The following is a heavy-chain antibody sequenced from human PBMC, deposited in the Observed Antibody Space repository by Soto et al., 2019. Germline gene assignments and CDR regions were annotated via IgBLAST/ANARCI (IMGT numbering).Heavy chain of an antibody. J-gene: IGHJ6*02. CDR3: AHTNVLLWFGEDYGMDV. CDR1: GFSLSTSGVG. Sequence: QNTLKESGPTLVKPTQTLTLTCTFSGFSLSTSGVGVGWIRQSPGKALEWLALIYWDDNKRYSPSLKSRLTITKDTSKNQVVLTMTNMDPVDTATYYCAHTNVLLWFGEDYGMDVWGQGTTVTVSS. CDR2: IYWDDNK. D-gene: IGHD3-10*01. V-gene: IGHV2-5*02.